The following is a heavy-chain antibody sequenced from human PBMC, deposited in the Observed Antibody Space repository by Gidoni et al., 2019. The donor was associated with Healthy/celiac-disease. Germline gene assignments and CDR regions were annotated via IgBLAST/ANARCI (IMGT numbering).Heavy chain of an antibody. CDR1: GFTSSSYG. D-gene: IGHD2-2*01. CDR3: AKEYFHCSSTSCYYYYYGMDV. CDR2: ISYDGSNK. V-gene: IGHV3-30*18. Sequence: QVQLVEPGGGVVQPGRSLKLSCAASGFTSSSYGMHVVRQAPGKGLEWVAVISYDGSNKYYADSVKGRFTISRDNSKNTLYLQMNSLRAEDTAVYYCAKEYFHCSSTSCYYYYYGMDVWGQGTTVTVSS. J-gene: IGHJ6*02.